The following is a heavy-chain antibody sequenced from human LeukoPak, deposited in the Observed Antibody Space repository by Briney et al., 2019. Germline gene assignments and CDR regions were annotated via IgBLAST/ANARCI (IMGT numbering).Heavy chain of an antibody. D-gene: IGHD3-10*01. Sequence: ASVKVSCKASGYTFTSYYMHWVRQAPGQGLEWMGIINPSGGSTSYAQKFQGRVTMTRDTSTSTVYMELSSPRSEDTAVYYCARVGVRGGYFDYWGQGTLVTVSS. CDR2: INPSGGST. CDR1: GYTFTSYY. CDR3: ARVGVRGGYFDY. V-gene: IGHV1-46*01. J-gene: IGHJ4*02.